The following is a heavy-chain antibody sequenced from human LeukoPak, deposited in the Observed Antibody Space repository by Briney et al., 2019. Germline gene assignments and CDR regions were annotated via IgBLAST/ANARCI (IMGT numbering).Heavy chain of an antibody. CDR2: ISYDGSNK. D-gene: IGHD3-3*01. CDR3: ARDRNFRDYFDY. Sequence: GGSLRLSCAASGFTFSSYGIHWVRQAPGKGLEWVAVISYDGSNKYYADSVKGRFTISRDNSKNTVYLQMNSLRAEDTAVYYCARDRNFRDYFDYWGQGTLVTVSS. CDR1: GFTFSSYG. J-gene: IGHJ4*02. V-gene: IGHV3-30*03.